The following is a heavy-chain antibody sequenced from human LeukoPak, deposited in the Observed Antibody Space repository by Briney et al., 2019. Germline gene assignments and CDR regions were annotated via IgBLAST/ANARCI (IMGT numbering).Heavy chain of an antibody. CDR1: GFTVSSNY. CDR2: IYSGGST. CDR3: ARPIKFSWFDP. V-gene: IGHV3-53*01. Sequence: PGGSLRLSCAASGFTVSSNYMSWVRQAPGKGLEWVSVIYSGGSTYYADSVEGRFTISRDNSKNTLYLQMNSLRAEDTAVYYCARPIKFSWFDPWGQGTLVTVSS. J-gene: IGHJ5*02.